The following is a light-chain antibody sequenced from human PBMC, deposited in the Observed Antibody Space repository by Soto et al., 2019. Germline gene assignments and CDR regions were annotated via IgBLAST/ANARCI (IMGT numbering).Light chain of an antibody. CDR3: QQYNNWPRT. J-gene: IGKJ1*01. CDR2: GAS. Sequence: EIVLTQSPGTLSLSPGERATLSCRASQSINNRYLAWYQQKPGQAPRLLIYGASTRATGIPARFSGSGSGTEFTLTISSLQSEDFAVYYCQQYNNWPRTFGQGTKVEIK. V-gene: IGKV3-15*01. CDR1: QSINNRY.